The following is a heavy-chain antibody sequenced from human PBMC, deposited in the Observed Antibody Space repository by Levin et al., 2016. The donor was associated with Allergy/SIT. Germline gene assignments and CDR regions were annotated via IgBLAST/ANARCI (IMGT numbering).Heavy chain of an antibody. V-gene: IGHV4-59*01. CDR2: IYYSGST. CDR3: ARGGGNYYDSSGII. J-gene: IGHJ3*02. Sequence: GSLRLSCTVSGGSISSYYWSWIRQPPGKGLEWIGYIYYSGSTNYNPSLKSRVTISVDTSKNQFSLKLSSVTAADTAVYYCARGGGNYYDSSGIIWGQGTMVTVSS. D-gene: IGHD3-22*01. CDR1: GGSISSYY.